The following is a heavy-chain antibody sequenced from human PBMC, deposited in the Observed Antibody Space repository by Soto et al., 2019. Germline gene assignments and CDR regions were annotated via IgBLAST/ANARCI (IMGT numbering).Heavy chain of an antibody. Sequence: GASVKVSCKASGYTFTSYAMHWVRLATGQRLEWMGWINAGNGNTKYSQKFQGRVTITRDTSASTAYMELSSLRSEDTAVYYCARELTYYDFWSGYNAAPFDPWGQGTLVTVSS. CDR3: ARELTYYDFWSGYNAAPFDP. CDR2: INAGNGNT. CDR1: GYTFTSYA. J-gene: IGHJ5*02. D-gene: IGHD3-3*01. V-gene: IGHV1-3*01.